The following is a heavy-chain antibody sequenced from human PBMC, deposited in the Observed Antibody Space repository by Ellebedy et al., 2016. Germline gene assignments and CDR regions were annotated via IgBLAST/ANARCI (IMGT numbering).Heavy chain of an antibody. D-gene: IGHD4/OR15-4a*01. CDR2: TSDR. CDR1: GYTFINYD. J-gene: IGHJ4*02. V-gene: IGHV1-18*01. CDR3: ARNDRDGVRTSEAFFHP. Sequence: SVKVSCXASGYTFINYDIAWVRQAPGQGLEWVGGTSDRNYAQKFQGRVTMTTDTSTSTVYMELRSLRSDDTAMYYCARNDRDGVRTSEAFFHPWGQGTLVTVSS.